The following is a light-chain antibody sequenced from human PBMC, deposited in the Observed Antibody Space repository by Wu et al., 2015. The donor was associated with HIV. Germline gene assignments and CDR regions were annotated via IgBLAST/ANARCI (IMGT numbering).Light chain of an antibody. CDR2: DAS. J-gene: IGKJ1*01. CDR1: QSVAST. V-gene: IGKV3-20*01. CDR3: QQSASSPWT. Sequence: LXCRASQSVASTWPGTSXKPGQAPRLLIYDASTRATGIPDRFSGSGSGTDFTLIISRLDPEDFAVYYCQQSASSPWTFGQGTKVTIK.